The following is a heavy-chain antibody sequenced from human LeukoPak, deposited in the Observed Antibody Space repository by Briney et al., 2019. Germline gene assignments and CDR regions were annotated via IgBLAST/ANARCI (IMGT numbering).Heavy chain of an antibody. V-gene: IGHV1-2*06. CDR1: GYTFTGYH. CDR2: INPNSGDT. Sequence: ASVKASCKASGYTFTGYHMHWVRQAPGQGLEWMGRINPNSGDTNYAQKFQGRVTMTRDTSISTAYMELSRLRSDDTAVYYCARDYCSSTSCLFDYWGQGTLVTVSS. CDR3: ARDYCSSTSCLFDY. J-gene: IGHJ4*02. D-gene: IGHD2-2*01.